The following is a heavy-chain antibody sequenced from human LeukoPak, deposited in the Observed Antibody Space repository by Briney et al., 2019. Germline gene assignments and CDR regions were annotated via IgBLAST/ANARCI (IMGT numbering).Heavy chain of an antibody. V-gene: IGHV4-59*08. J-gene: IGHJ4*02. CDR2: IYYSGST. Sequence: SETLSLTCTVSGGSISSYYWSWIRQPPGKGLEWIGYIYYSGSTNYNPSLKSRVTISVDTSKNQFSLKLSSVTAADTAVYYCARLQGCSGGSCYPYFDYWGQGTLVTVSS. CDR3: ARLQGCSGGSCYPYFDY. CDR1: GGSISSYY. D-gene: IGHD2-15*01.